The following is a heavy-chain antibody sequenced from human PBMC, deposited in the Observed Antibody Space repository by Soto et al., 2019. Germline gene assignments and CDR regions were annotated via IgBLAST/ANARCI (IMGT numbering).Heavy chain of an antibody. Sequence: GASVKVSCKASGYTFTGYYMHWVRQAPGQGLEWMGWINPNSGGTNYAQKFQDRVTMTRDTSISTAYMELSRLRSDDTAVYYCARCVDDFWSGSPYYYGMDVWGQGTTVTVSS. D-gene: IGHD3-3*01. V-gene: IGHV1-2*02. CDR1: GYTFTGYY. CDR3: ARCVDDFWSGSPYYYGMDV. J-gene: IGHJ6*02. CDR2: INPNSGGT.